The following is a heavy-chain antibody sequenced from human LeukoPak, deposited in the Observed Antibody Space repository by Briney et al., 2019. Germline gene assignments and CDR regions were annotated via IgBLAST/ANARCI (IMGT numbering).Heavy chain of an antibody. V-gene: IGHV4-39*01. CDR1: GGSIRSSGYY. CDR2: IHYSGST. Sequence: SETLSLTCTVSGGSIRSSGYYWGWIRQPPGKGLEWIGSIHYSGSTDYNPSLKSRVTISVDTSQNQFSLKLYSVPAAGTAVYYCARCGAYYYDSSGSRGGFDFWGQGTLVTVSS. J-gene: IGHJ3*01. D-gene: IGHD3-22*01. CDR3: ARCGAYYYDSSGSRGGFDF.